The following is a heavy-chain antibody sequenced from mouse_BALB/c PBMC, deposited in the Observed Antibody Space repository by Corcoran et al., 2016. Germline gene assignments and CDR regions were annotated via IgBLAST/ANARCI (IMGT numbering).Heavy chain of an antibody. D-gene: IGHD2-4*01. CDR2: ISYDGSN. CDR1: GYSITSGYY. V-gene: IGHV3-6*02. Sequence: DVQLQESGPGLVKPSQSLSLTCSVTGYSITSGYYWNWIRQFPGNKLEWMGYISYDGSNNYNPSLKNRISITRDTSKNQFFLKLNSVTTEDTATYYCARNGLRYAMDYWGQGTSVTVSS. J-gene: IGHJ4*01. CDR3: ARNGLRYAMDY.